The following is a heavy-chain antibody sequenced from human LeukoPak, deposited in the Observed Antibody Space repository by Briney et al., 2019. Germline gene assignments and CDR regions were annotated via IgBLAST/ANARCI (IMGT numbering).Heavy chain of an antibody. V-gene: IGHV1-18*01. CDR3: ARDLQPYSSSSSVPYYYYGMDV. Sequence: GASVKVSCKASGYTFTSYGISWVRQAPGQGLEWMGWISAYNGNTNYAQKLQGRVTMTTDTSTSTAYMELRSLRSDDTAVYYCARDLQPYSSSSSVPYYYYGMDVWGQGTTVTVSS. CDR1: GYTFTSYG. J-gene: IGHJ6*02. CDR2: ISAYNGNT. D-gene: IGHD6-6*01.